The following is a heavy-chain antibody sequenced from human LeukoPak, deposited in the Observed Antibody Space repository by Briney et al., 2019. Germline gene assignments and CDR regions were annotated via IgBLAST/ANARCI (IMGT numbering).Heavy chain of an antibody. D-gene: IGHD5-12*01. CDR2: ISGSGGNT. CDR1: GFTFSSYA. CDR3: AKVVSGYHFDY. J-gene: IGHJ4*02. V-gene: IGHV3-23*01. Sequence: GGSLRLSCAASGFTFSSYAMSWVRQAPGKGPEWVSGISGSGGNTYYADSVKGRFTISRDNSQNTLYLQMNTLRAENTAVYYCAKVVSGYHFDYWGQGTLVTVSS.